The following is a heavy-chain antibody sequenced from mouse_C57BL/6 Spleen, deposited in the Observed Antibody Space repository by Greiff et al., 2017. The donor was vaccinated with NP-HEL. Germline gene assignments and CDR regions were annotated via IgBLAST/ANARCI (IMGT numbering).Heavy chain of an antibody. D-gene: IGHD4-1*01. CDR1: GYAFSSSW. CDR2: IYPGDGDT. CDR3: ARTNWDLSFDY. Sequence: VKLMESGPELVKPGASVKISCKASGYAFSSSWMNWVKQRPGKGLEWIGRIYPGDGDTNYNGKFKGKATLTADKSSSTAYMQLSSLTSEDSAVYFCARTNWDLSFDYWGQGTTLTVSS. V-gene: IGHV1-82*01. J-gene: IGHJ2*01.